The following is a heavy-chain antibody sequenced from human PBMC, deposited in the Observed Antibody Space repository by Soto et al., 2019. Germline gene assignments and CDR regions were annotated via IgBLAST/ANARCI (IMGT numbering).Heavy chain of an antibody. CDR3: ARDRNPLITMVRGLQPHWFDP. J-gene: IGHJ5*02. V-gene: IGHV1-69*04. D-gene: IGHD3-10*01. CDR2: IIPIRGIA. Sequence: GASVKGACKGAGGGLSGDTGGWGRQAPGQGLEWMGRIIPIRGIASYAQKFQGRVTITRDKSTSTVYMELSSLRSEDTAVYYCARDRNPLITMVRGLQPHWFDPWGQGTLVTVS. CDR1: GGGLSGDT.